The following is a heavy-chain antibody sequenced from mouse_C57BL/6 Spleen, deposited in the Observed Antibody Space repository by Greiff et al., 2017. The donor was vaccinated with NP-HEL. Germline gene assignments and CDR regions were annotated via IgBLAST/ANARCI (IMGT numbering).Heavy chain of an antibody. V-gene: IGHV1-26*01. J-gene: IGHJ2*01. CDR3: ARRLYQHVDY. D-gene: IGHD3-2*02. CDR1: GYTFTDYY. Sequence: EVQLQQSGPELVKPGASVKISCKASGYTFTDYYMNWVKQSHGKSLEWIGDINPNNGGTSYNQKFKGKATLTVDKSSSTAYMELRSLTSEDSAVYYCARRLYQHVDYWGQGTTLTVSS. CDR2: INPNNGGT.